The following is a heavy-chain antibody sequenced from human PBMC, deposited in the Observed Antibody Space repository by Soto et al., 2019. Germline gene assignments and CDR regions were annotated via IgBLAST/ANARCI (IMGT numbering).Heavy chain of an antibody. CDR3: VSQRTTVPTQAYFDY. CDR1: GGSVTNSSYY. V-gene: IGHV4-39*01. D-gene: IGHD4-17*01. CDR2: VYYRGRS. Sequence: SETLSLTCTVSGGSVTNSSYYWRWIRQSPWKGLEWIGSVYYRGRSYSKSSAKSRVTISVDTSKNRFSLSLNSVTASDTAVYFCVSQRTTVPTQAYFDYWGPGXLVTVYS. J-gene: IGHJ4*02.